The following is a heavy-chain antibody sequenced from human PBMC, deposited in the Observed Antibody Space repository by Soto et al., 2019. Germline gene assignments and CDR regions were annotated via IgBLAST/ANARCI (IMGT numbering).Heavy chain of an antibody. Sequence: LRLSCSAAGFTFSSYAMHLVGQAPGKGLEWVAVISYDGSNKYYADSVKGRFTISRDNSKNTLYLQMNSLRAEDTAVYYCARVSVGATIIDYWGQGTLVTVSS. D-gene: IGHD1-26*01. CDR3: ARVSVGATIIDY. CDR2: ISYDGSNK. J-gene: IGHJ4*02. V-gene: IGHV3-30-3*01. CDR1: GFTFSSYA.